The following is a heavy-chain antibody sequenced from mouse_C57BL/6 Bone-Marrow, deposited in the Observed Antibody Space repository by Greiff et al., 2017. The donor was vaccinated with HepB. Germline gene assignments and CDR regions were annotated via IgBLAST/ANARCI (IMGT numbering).Heavy chain of an antibody. J-gene: IGHJ3*01. V-gene: IGHV1-81*01. Sequence: VQLQQSGAELARPGASVKLSCKASGYTFTSYGISWVKQRTGQGLEWIGEIYPRSGNTYYNEKCKGKATLTADKSSSTAYMELRSLTSEDSAVYFCARAIYYCGSSFSWFAFWGQGTLVTVSA. CDR2: IYPRSGNT. CDR1: GYTFTSYG. CDR3: ARAIYYCGSSFSWFAF. D-gene: IGHD1-1*01.